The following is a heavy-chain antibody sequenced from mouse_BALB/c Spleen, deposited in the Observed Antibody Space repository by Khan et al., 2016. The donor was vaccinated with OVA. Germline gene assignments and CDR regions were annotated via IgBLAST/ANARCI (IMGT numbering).Heavy chain of an antibody. V-gene: IGHV2-6-4*01. CDR3: ARNRDGGSYWYFDV. CDR2: IWGGGST. J-gene: IGHJ1*01. Sequence: VQLQELGPGLVAPSQSLSITCTVSGFSLSRYSVHWVRQPPGKGLEWLGIIWGGGSTDYNSALKSRLSISKDNSKSQVFLKMNSLQTDDTAMYYCARNRDGGSYWYFDVWGAGTAVTVSS. D-gene: IGHD3-3*01. CDR1: GFSLSRYS.